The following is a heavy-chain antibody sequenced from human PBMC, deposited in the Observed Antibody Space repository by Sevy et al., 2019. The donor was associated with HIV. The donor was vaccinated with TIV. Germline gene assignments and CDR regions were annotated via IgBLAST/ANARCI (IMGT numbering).Heavy chain of an antibody. Sequence: ASVKVSCKASGGTFSSYALSWVRQAPGQGLEWMAGIIPIFGTTNYAQKFQGRVTIIADKSTGAAYMELSSLRSEDTAVYYCARGVYGDYGAFDIWGQGTMVTVSS. CDR2: IIPIFGTT. CDR1: GGTFSSYA. V-gene: IGHV1-69*06. CDR3: ARGVYGDYGAFDI. D-gene: IGHD4-17*01. J-gene: IGHJ3*02.